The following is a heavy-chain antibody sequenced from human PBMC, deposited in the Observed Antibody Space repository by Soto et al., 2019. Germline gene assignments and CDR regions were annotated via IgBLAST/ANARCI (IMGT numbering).Heavy chain of an antibody. D-gene: IGHD3-10*01. Sequence: LRLSCAASGFTFSSYAMSWVRQAPGKGLEWVSGISGSGGNTYYADSVKGRFTISRDNSKNTLYLQMNTLRAEDTAVYYCAKGREGFGNDAFDIWGQVTMVTVSS. CDR2: ISGSGGNT. CDR1: GFTFSSYA. V-gene: IGHV3-23*01. CDR3: AKGREGFGNDAFDI. J-gene: IGHJ3*02.